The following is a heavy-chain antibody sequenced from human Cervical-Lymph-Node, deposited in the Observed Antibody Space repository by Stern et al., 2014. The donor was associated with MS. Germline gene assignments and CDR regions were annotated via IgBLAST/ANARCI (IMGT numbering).Heavy chain of an antibody. Sequence: QVQLVQSGAEVKKPGSSVKVSCKASGGTFSSYAISWVRQAPGQGLEWMGGIIPIFGTAKYAQKFQGRVTITADESTSTAYMELSSLRSEDTAVYYCARDGGVVVAAKEMFDYWGQGTLVTVSS. V-gene: IGHV1-69*01. CDR1: GGTFSSYA. CDR3: ARDGGVVVAAKEMFDY. CDR2: IIPIFGTA. D-gene: IGHD2-15*01. J-gene: IGHJ4*02.